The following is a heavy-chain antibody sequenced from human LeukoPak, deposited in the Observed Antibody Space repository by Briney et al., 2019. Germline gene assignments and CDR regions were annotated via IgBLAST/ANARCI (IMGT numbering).Heavy chain of an antibody. D-gene: IGHD2-21*02. Sequence: SGTLSLTCAVSGGSISSSNWWSWVRQPPGKGLEWIGEIYHSGSTNYNPSLKSRVTISVDKSKNQFSLKLSSVTAADTAVYYCAREPLDMCGGDCYNYYFDYWGQGTLVTVSS. CDR2: IYHSGST. CDR1: GGSISSSNW. CDR3: AREPLDMCGGDCYNYYFDY. V-gene: IGHV4-4*02. J-gene: IGHJ4*02.